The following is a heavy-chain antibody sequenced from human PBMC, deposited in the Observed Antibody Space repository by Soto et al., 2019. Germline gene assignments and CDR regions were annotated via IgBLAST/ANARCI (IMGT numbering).Heavy chain of an antibody. D-gene: IGHD6-13*01. J-gene: IGHJ6*02. CDR2: IDPSDSYT. Sequence: PGESLKISCKGSGYSFTSYWISWVRQMPGKGLEWMGRIDPSDSYTNYSPSFQGHVTISADKSISTAYLQWSSLKASDTAMYYCARQTAAAGTGFGYYHYGMDVWGQGTTVTVSS. CDR1: GYSFTSYW. V-gene: IGHV5-10-1*01. CDR3: ARQTAAAGTGFGYYHYGMDV.